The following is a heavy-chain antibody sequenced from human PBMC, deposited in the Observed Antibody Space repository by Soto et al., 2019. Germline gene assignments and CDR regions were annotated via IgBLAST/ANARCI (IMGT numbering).Heavy chain of an antibody. J-gene: IGHJ4*02. D-gene: IGHD3-9*01. CDR1: GGSISSSSYY. Sequence: QLQLQESGPGLVKPSETLSLTCTVSGGSISSSSYYWGWIRQPPGKGLEWIGSIYYSGSTYYNPSLKSRVPISVDTSKNQFSLKLSSVTAADTAVYYCARMGDWLETYYFDYWGQGTLVTVSS. V-gene: IGHV4-39*01. CDR2: IYYSGST. CDR3: ARMGDWLETYYFDY.